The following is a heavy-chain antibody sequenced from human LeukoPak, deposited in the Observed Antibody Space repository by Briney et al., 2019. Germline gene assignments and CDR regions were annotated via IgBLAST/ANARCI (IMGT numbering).Heavy chain of an antibody. D-gene: IGHD4-17*01. CDR1: GFTFSSYS. V-gene: IGHV3-21*01. CDR2: ISSSSSYI. CDR3: ARDAMTAVTKLVY. Sequence: PGGSLRLSCAASGFTFSSYSMNWVRQAPGKGLEWVSSISSSSSYIYYADSVKGRFTISRDNAKNSLYLQMNSLRAEDTAVYYCARDAMTAVTKLVYWGQGTLVTVSS. J-gene: IGHJ4*02.